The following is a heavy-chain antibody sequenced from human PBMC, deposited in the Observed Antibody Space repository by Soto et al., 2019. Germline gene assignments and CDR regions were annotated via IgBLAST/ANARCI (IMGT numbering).Heavy chain of an antibody. CDR1: GGSFSGYY. J-gene: IGHJ5*02. Sequence: ASETLSLTCAVYGGSFSGYYWSWIRQPPGKGLEWIGEINHSGSTNYNPSLKSRVTISVDTSKNQFSLKLSSVTAADTAVYYCARGKVKGIAAAWGQGTLVTVS. V-gene: IGHV4-34*01. CDR3: ARGKVKGIAAA. CDR2: INHSGST. D-gene: IGHD6-13*01.